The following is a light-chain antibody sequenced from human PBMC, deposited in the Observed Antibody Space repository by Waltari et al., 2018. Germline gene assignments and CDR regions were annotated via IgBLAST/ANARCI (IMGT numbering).Light chain of an antibody. CDR1: GSNNGAGHD. CDR3: QSYDTSLSVV. J-gene: IGLJ3*02. Sequence: QSVLTQPPSVSGAPGQRVTISCTGSGSNNGAGHDVHWSQQLPRAAPKLLIYGSTSRPLGVPARFFGSTSGTSASLAITGLQAEDEADYYCQSYDTSLSVVFGGGTKLTVL. V-gene: IGLV1-40*01. CDR2: GST.